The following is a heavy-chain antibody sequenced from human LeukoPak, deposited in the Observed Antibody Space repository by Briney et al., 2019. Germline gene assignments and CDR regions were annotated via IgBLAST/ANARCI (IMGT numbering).Heavy chain of an antibody. J-gene: IGHJ4*02. CDR2: IIPIFGTA. D-gene: IGHD3-3*01. V-gene: IGHV1-69*05. CDR1: GGTFTIYA. CDR3: AREGIFGARSQAH. Sequence: SVKVSCKASGGTFTIYAISWVRQAPGQGLEWMGGIIPIFGTANYAQKFQGRVTITTDKSTSTAYMELSSLRSEDTAVYYCAREGIFGARSQAHWGQGTLVTVSS.